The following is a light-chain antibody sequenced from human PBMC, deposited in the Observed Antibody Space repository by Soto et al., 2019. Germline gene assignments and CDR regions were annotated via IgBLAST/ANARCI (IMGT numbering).Light chain of an antibody. CDR3: QHSYSTPLT. Sequence: DIQMTQSPSSLSASVGDRVTITCRASQSISSYLNWYQQKPGKAPKLLIYAASILKSGVPSRFSGSVSGTDFTLTISSLQPEDFATYYCQHSYSTPLTFGGGTKVEIK. CDR2: AAS. V-gene: IGKV1-39*01. CDR1: QSISSY. J-gene: IGKJ4*01.